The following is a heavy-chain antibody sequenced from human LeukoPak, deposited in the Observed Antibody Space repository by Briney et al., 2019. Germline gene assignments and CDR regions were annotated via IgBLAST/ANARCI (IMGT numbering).Heavy chain of an antibody. D-gene: IGHD3-3*01. J-gene: IGHJ4*02. V-gene: IGHV3-9*03. CDR1: GFTFSSYD. Sequence: GGSLRLSCAASGFTFSSYDIHWVRQAPGKGLEWVSGISWNSGSIGYADSVKGRFTISRDNAKNSLYLQMNSLRAEDMALYYCAKGQSVLDYWGQGTLVTVSS. CDR3: AKGQSVLDY. CDR2: ISWNSGSI.